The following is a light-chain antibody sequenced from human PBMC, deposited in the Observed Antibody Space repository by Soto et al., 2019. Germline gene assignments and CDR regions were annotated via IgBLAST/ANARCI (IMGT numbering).Light chain of an antibody. CDR2: DVS. J-gene: IGKJ1*01. CDR3: QHYNSYPWT. CDR1: QTINYW. Sequence: DIQMTQSPSTLSASVGDRVTITFRASQTINYWLAWYQQKPGKAPKLLIYDVSILESGVPSRFRGSGSGTEFTLTISSLQPDDFATYYCQHYNSYPWTFGQGTKVDI. V-gene: IGKV1-5*01.